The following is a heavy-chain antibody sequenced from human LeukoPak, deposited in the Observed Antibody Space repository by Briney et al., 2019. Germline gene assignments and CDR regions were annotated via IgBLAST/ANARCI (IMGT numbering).Heavy chain of an antibody. CDR1: GGSFSGYY. V-gene: IGHV4-34*01. Sequence: PSETLSLTCAVYGGSFSGYYWSWIRQPPGKGLEWIGEINHSGSTNYNPSLKSRVTISVDTSKNQFSLKLSSVTAADTAVYYCARDAEMATNGGKDFDYWGQGTVVTVSS. J-gene: IGHJ4*02. CDR2: INHSGST. CDR3: ARDAEMATNGGKDFDY. D-gene: IGHD5-24*01.